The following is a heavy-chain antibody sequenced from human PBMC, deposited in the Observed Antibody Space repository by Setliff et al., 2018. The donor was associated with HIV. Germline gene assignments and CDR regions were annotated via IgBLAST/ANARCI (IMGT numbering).Heavy chain of an antibody. Sequence: PSETLSLTCAVYGGSFSGYYWSWIRQPPGKGLEWLGEIHSSGNTNYSPSLKGRVTISVDTPKNQYSLNLKSVTAADTAVYYCARVREGFLPYDAFEIWGQGTMVT. CDR2: IHSSGNT. CDR1: GGSFSGYY. D-gene: IGHD3-3*01. CDR3: ARVREGFLPYDAFEI. V-gene: IGHV4-34*01. J-gene: IGHJ3*02.